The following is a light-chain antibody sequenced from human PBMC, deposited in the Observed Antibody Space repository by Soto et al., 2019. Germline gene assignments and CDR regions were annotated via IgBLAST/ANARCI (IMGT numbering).Light chain of an antibody. CDR1: SSNIGAGYD. CDR2: GNS. J-gene: IGLJ3*02. V-gene: IGLV1-40*01. Sequence: QSVLTQPASVSGGPGQRVTISCTGSSSNIGAGYDVHWYQQLPGTAPKLLIYGNSNRPSGVPDRFSGSKSGTSASLAITGLQAEDEADYYCQSYDSSLSGWVFGGGTKLTVL. CDR3: QSYDSSLSGWV.